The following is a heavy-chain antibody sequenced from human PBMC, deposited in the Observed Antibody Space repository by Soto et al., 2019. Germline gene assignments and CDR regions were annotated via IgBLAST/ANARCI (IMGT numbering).Heavy chain of an antibody. J-gene: IGHJ4*02. CDR1: GGSFSGYY. V-gene: IGHV4-34*01. D-gene: IGHD3-3*01. CDR3: ARWSLGVGLDY. Sequence: PSETLSLTCAVYGGSFSGYYWSWIRQPPGKGLEWIGEINHSGSTNYNPSLKSRVTISVDMSKNQFSLKLSSVTAADTAVYYCARWSLGVGLDYWGPGTLVTVSS. CDR2: INHSGST.